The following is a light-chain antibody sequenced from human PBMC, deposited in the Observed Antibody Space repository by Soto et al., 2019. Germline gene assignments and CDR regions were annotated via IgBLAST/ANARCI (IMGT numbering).Light chain of an antibody. CDR1: KSNIGSNY. CDR2: DNN. V-gene: IGLV1-51*01. J-gene: IGLJ1*01. CDR3: GTWDGSRSAYV. Sequence: QSVLTQPPSVSAAPGQRVTISCSGSKSNIGSNYVSWYQQFPGTAPKLVIYDNNDRPPGIGDRFSGSQSGTSATLGITGLETGDEADYDCGTWDGSRSAYVFGTGTKLTVL.